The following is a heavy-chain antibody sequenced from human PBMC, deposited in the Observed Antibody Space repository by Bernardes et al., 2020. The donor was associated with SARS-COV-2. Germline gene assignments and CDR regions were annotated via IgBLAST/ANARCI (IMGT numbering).Heavy chain of an antibody. Sequence: SETLSLTCAVYGGSFSGYYWSWIRQPPGKGLEWIGEINHSGSTNYNPSLKSRVTISVDTSKNQFSLKLSSVTAADTAVYYCARNHTIFGPQRGGGQGTLVTVSS. J-gene: IGHJ4*02. CDR1: GGSFSGYY. V-gene: IGHV4-34*01. CDR2: INHSGST. D-gene: IGHD3-3*01. CDR3: ARNHTIFGPQRG.